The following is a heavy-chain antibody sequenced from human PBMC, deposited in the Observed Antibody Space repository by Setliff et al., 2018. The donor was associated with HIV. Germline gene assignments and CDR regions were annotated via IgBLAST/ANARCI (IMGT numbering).Heavy chain of an antibody. D-gene: IGHD6-19*01. Sequence: GGSLRLSCVGSGDTFSDQYMDWVRQAPGKGLEWVGRTGNKANSYTIEYAASVKGRFTISRDDSKSIAYLQMNSLKTEDTAVYYCARGVPAVTGYHFDYWGQGTLVTVSS. CDR3: ARGVPAVTGYHFDY. CDR1: GDTFSDQY. V-gene: IGHV3-72*01. J-gene: IGHJ4*02. CDR2: TGNKANSYTI.